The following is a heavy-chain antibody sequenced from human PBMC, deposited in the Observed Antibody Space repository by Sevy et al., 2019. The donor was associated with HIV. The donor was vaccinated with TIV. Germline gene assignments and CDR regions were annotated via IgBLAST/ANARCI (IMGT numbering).Heavy chain of an antibody. CDR1: GGTFSSYA. J-gene: IGHJ6*02. V-gene: IGHV1-69*13. D-gene: IGHD3-16*01. Sequence: ASVKVSCKASGGTFSSYAISWVRQAPGQGLEWMGGIIPIFGTANYAQKFQGRVTITADESTSTAYMELSSLRSEDTAGYYCARPASFGGVSYYYYGMDVWGQGTTVTVSS. CDR2: IIPIFGTA. CDR3: ARPASFGGVSYYYYGMDV.